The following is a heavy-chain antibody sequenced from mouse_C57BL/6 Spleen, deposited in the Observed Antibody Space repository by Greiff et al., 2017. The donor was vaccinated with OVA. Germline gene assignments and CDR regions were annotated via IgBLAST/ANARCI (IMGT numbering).Heavy chain of an antibody. J-gene: IGHJ1*03. CDR3: AREGDYDYGAGYWYFDV. D-gene: IGHD2-4*01. CDR1: GYAFTNYL. Sequence: QVQLQQSGAELVRPGTSVKVSCKASGYAFTNYLIEWVKQRPGQGLEWIGVINPGSGGTNYNEKFKGKATLTADKSSSAAYMQLSSLTSEDSAVDFCAREGDYDYGAGYWYFDVWGTGTTVTVSS. CDR2: INPGSGGT. V-gene: IGHV1-54*01.